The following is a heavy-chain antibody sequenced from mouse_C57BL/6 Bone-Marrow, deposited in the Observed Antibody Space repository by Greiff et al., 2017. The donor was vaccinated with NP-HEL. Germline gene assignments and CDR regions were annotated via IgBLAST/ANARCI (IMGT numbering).Heavy chain of an antibody. J-gene: IGHJ2*01. CDR3: ARCTEEDFGY. Sequence: QVQLQQPGAELVKPGASVKLSCKASGYTFTSYWMHWVKQRPGQGLEWIGMIHPNSGSTNYNEKFKGKATLTVDKSSSTAYLQLSSLTSEDSAVYYCARCTEEDFGYWGKSTTLTVSS. CDR1: GYTFTSYW. CDR2: IHPNSGST. V-gene: IGHV1-64*01.